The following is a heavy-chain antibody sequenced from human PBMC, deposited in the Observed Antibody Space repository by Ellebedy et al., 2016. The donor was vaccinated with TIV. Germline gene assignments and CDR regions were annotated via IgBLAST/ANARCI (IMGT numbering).Heavy chain of an antibody. CDR2: IIPLFGTV. J-gene: IGHJ6*02. Sequence: SVKVPCXASGGTFSSYAISWVRQAPGQGLEWMGGIIPLFGTVNYAQKFQGRVTITADESTSTAYMELSSLRSEDTAVYYCASGKINCSSTTCTIYYYYGMDVWGQGTTVTVSS. CDR1: GGTFSSYA. V-gene: IGHV1-69*13. D-gene: IGHD2-2*01. CDR3: ASGKINCSSTTCTIYYYYGMDV.